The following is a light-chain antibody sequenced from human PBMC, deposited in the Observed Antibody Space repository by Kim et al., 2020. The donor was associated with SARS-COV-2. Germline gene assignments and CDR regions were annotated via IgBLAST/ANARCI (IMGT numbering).Light chain of an antibody. CDR1: SSDVGRYDY. CDR3: SSHTSSNTWV. V-gene: IGLV2-14*03. CDR2: DVF. J-gene: IGLJ3*02. Sequence: GPSITIACTGTSSDVGRYDYVSWYQQHPDKAPKLMIYDVFKRPSGVSVRFSGSKSDNTASLTISGLQAEDEADYYCSSHTSSNTWVFGGGTQLTVL.